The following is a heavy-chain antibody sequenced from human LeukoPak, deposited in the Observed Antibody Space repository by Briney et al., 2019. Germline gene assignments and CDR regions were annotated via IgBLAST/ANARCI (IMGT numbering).Heavy chain of an antibody. J-gene: IGHJ4*02. D-gene: IGHD4-17*01. V-gene: IGHV3-66*01. CDR1: GFTVSSNY. CDR2: IYSGGST. Sequence: GGSLRLSCAASGFTVSSNYMSWVRQAPGKGLEWVSVIYSGGSTYYADSVKGRFTISRDNSKNTLYLQMNSVRAEDTAVYYCAREEASHDYGDYTPKTTYYFDYWGQGTLVTVSS. CDR3: AREEASHDYGDYTPKTTYYFDY.